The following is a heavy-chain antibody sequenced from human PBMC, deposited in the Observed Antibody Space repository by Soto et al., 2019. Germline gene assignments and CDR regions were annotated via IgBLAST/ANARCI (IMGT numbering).Heavy chain of an antibody. J-gene: IGHJ5*02. Sequence: GGSLRLSCAASGFTFSSYWMSWVRQAPGKGLEWVANIKQDGSEKYYVDSVKGRFTISRDNAKNSLYLQMNSLRAEDTAVYYCASEIPYDFWSGYYRTGNNWFDPWGQGTLVTVSS. CDR3: ASEIPYDFWSGYYRTGNNWFDP. V-gene: IGHV3-7*01. D-gene: IGHD3-3*01. CDR1: GFTFSSYW. CDR2: IKQDGSEK.